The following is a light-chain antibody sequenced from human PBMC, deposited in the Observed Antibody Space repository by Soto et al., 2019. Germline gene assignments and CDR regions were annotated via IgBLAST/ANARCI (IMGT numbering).Light chain of an antibody. CDR3: LQDYNYPRT. J-gene: IGKJ1*01. Sequence: AIPMTQSPSSLSASVGDRVTITCRASQGIRNDLGWYQQRPGEAPKLLIYATSNLQSGVPSRFSGSGSGTDFTLTISSLQPEDFATYYCLQDYNYPRTFGQGTKVEIK. CDR1: QGIRND. CDR2: ATS. V-gene: IGKV1-6*01.